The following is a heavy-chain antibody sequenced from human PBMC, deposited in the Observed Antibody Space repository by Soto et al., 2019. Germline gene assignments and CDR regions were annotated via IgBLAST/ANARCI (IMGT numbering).Heavy chain of an antibody. CDR1: GYTFTSYG. J-gene: IGHJ4*02. CDR3: ARVFLAVAGIKFDY. D-gene: IGHD6-19*01. V-gene: IGHV1-18*01. Sequence: QVQLVQSGAEVKKPGASVKVSCKASGYTFTSYGISWVRQATAQGLEWMGWISAYYGNTNYAQKLQGRVTMTPDTSTSTAYMELRSLRSDDTGVDYCARVFLAVAGIKFDYWGQGTLVTVSS. CDR2: ISAYYGNT.